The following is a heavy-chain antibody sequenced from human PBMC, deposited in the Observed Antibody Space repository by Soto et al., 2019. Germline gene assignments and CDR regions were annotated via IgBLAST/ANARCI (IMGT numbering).Heavy chain of an antibody. V-gene: IGHV3-30*03. J-gene: IGHJ4*02. CDR1: GFVFTNYG. CDR2: ISNDGSKK. CDR3: ARDVAMPSGLGLGY. Sequence: GGSLRLSCAASGFVFTNYGLHWVRQAPGKGLEWVAFISNDGSKKYYADSVKGRFTISRDNPENTVYLQMTSLRPDDTAVFYCARDVAMPSGLGLGYWGQGSLVTVSS. D-gene: IGHD6-19*01.